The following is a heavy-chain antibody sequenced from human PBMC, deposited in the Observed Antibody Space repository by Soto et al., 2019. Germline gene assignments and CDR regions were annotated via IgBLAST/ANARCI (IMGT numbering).Heavy chain of an antibody. Sequence: LRLSCGASGFTFSSYVMHWVRQAPGKGLEWVALIWYDGSNEYYADSVKGRFAISRDNSKNTMFLQMNTLRAEDTAVYYCERDRNQYCGNECSSTPMDVWGQGTTVTVSS. J-gene: IGHJ6*02. CDR2: IWYDGSNE. CDR1: GFTFSSYV. CDR3: ERDRNQYCGNECSSTPMDV. V-gene: IGHV3-33*01. D-gene: IGHD2-21*01.